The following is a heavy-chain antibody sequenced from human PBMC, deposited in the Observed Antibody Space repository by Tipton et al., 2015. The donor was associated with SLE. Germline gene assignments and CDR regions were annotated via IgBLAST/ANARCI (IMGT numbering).Heavy chain of an antibody. Sequence: TLSLTCTVSGGPISSGGHYWSWIRQHPGKGLEWIGYVYHSGATNYNPSLRSRLDISVDTSKSQFSLKLRSVTAADTAVYYCVRDLGRYFDRLLPHDGFDIWGQGTTVTVFS. D-gene: IGHD3-9*01. V-gene: IGHV4-31*03. CDR1: GGPISSGGHY. J-gene: IGHJ3*02. CDR3: VRDLGRYFDRLLPHDGFDI. CDR2: VYHSGAT.